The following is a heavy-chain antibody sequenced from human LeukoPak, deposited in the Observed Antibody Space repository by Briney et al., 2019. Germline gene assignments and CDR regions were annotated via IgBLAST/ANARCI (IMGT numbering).Heavy chain of an antibody. V-gene: IGHV1-24*01. J-gene: IGHJ4*02. CDR3: ATGGLIKNTFMIREVKPFDS. Sequence: ASVKVSCKVSGYSLTLLSLHWVRQAAGKGVAGMGGFDREDDITMYEQTLRGRVTLTEDTSTDTAYMELSNLRSEDTAIYYCATGGLIKNTFMIREVKPFDSWGQGTLVAVSS. CDR2: FDREDDIT. D-gene: IGHD3-10*01. CDR1: GYSLTLLS.